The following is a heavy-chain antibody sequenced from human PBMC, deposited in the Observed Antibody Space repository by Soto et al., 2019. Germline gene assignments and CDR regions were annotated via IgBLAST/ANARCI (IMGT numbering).Heavy chain of an antibody. CDR2: IYYSGST. J-gene: IGHJ4*02. D-gene: IGHD3-10*01. V-gene: IGHV4-39*01. Sequence: SETLSLTCTVSGGSISRSSYYWGWIRQPPGKGLEWIGSIYYSGSTYYNPSLKSRVTISVDTSKNQFSLKLSSVTAADTAVYYCARQLSVRGVPIDYWGQGTLVTVSS. CDR1: GGSISRSSYY. CDR3: ARQLSVRGVPIDY.